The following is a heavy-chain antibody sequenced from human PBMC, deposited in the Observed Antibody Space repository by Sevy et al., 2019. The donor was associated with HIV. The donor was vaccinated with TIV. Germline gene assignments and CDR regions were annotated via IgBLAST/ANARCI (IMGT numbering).Heavy chain of an antibody. Sequence: GGSLRLSCAASGFTFSSYWMYWVRQSPGKGLVWVSRINSDGSSTSYADSVKGRFTISRDNAKNTLYLQMNSLRAEDTAVYYCARGATKNYFDYWGQGTLVTVSS. CDR2: INSDGSST. CDR1: GFTFSSYW. V-gene: IGHV3-74*01. J-gene: IGHJ4*02. CDR3: ARGATKNYFDY. D-gene: IGHD1-26*01.